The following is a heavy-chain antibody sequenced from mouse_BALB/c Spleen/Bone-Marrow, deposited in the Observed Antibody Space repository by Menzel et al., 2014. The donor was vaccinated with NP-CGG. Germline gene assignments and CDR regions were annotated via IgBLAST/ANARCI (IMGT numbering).Heavy chain of an antibody. D-gene: IGHD1-1*01. CDR2: INPDSSTI. V-gene: IGHV4-1*02. Sequence: EVQRVESGGGLVQPGGSLKLSCAAPGFDFSRYWMSWVRQAPGKGLEWIGEINPDSSTINYTPSLKDKFIISRDNAKNTLYLQMSKVRSEDTALYYCARLSYYGRFAYWGQGTLVTVSA. CDR1: GFDFSRYW. J-gene: IGHJ3*01. CDR3: ARLSYYGRFAY.